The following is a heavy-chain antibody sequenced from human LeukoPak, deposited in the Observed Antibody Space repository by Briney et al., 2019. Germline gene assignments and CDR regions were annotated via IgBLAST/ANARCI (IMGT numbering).Heavy chain of an antibody. CDR3: ARDHAYRADY. V-gene: IGHV3-30*02. J-gene: IGHJ4*02. CDR1: GFTFSSYG. D-gene: IGHD2-2*01. Sequence: PGGSLRLSCAASGFTFSSYGMHWVRQAPRKGLEWVAFIRYDGSSKYYADSVKGRFTISRDNSKNTLYLQMSSLTAEDTAIYYCARDHAYRADYWGQGTLVTVSS. CDR2: IRYDGSSK.